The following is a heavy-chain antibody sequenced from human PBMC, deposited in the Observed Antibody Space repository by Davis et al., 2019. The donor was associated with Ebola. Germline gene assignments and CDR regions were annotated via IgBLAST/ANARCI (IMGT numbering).Heavy chain of an antibody. J-gene: IGHJ4*02. CDR3: ARAPYYYDVSGFYVDY. Sequence: GGSLRLSCQGSGYSFTNYWIGWVRQMPGKGLEWMGIIYPGDSDTRYSPSFLGQVIFSADKSISTAYLQWSSLKASDTATYYCARAPYYYDVSGFYVDYWGRGTLVTVSS. CDR2: IYPGDSDT. CDR1: GYSFTNYW. D-gene: IGHD3-22*01. V-gene: IGHV5-51*01.